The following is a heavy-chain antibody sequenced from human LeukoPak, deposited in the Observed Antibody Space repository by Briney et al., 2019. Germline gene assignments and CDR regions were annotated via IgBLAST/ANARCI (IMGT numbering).Heavy chain of an antibody. Sequence: GGSLRLSCAVSGFTFSSYAISWVRQAPGKGLEWVSAITSGGGSTYHADSVKGRFTISRDNSKNTLYLQMNSLRAEDTAVYYCAKDRSYGSPDYFDSWGQGTLVTVSS. V-gene: IGHV3-23*01. CDR3: AKDRSYGSPDYFDS. J-gene: IGHJ4*02. CDR1: GFTFSSYA. D-gene: IGHD5-18*01. CDR2: ITSGGGST.